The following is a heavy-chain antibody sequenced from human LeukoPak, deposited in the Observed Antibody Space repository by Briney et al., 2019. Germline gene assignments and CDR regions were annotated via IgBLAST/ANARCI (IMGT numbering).Heavy chain of an antibody. CDR2: IYYSGST. V-gene: IGHV4-61*01. Sequence: SETLSLTCTVSGGSVSSGSYYWRWIRQPPGKGLEWIGYIYYSGSTNHNPSLKSRVTISVDTSKNQFSLKLSSVTAADTAVYYCARVLMGAFDIWGQGTMVTVSS. J-gene: IGHJ3*02. D-gene: IGHD2-8*01. CDR1: GGSVSSGSYY. CDR3: ARVLMGAFDI.